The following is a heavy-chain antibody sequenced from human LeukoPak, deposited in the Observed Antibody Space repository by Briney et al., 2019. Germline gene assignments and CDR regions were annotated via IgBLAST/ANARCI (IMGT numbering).Heavy chain of an antibody. CDR1: GFTFSSYG. CDR2: ISYDGSNK. D-gene: IGHD3-9*01. V-gene: IGHV3-30*18. J-gene: IGHJ4*02. Sequence: GGSLRLSCAASGFTFSSYGMHWVRQAPGKGLEWVAVISYDGSNKYYADSGKGRFTISRDNSKNTLYLQMNSLRAEDTAVYYCAKDSALRYFDWVLDYWGQGTLVTVSS. CDR3: AKDSALRYFDWVLDY.